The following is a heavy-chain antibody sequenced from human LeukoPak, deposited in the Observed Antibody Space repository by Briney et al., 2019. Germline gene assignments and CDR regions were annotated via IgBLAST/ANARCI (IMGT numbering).Heavy chain of an antibody. CDR2: ISSSSSYI. CDR3: ARSLLAILTGYPALFVGMDV. CDR1: GFTFSSYS. J-gene: IGHJ6*02. D-gene: IGHD3-9*01. Sequence: PGGSLRLSCAASGFTFSSYSMNWVRQAPGKGLEWVSSISSSSSYIYYADSVKGRFTISRDNAKNSLYLQMNSLRAEDTAVYYCARSLLAILTGYPALFVGMDVWGQGTTVTVSS. V-gene: IGHV3-21*01.